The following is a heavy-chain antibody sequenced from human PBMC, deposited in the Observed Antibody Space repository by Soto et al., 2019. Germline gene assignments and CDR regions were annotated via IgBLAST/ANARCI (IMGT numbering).Heavy chain of an antibody. CDR1: GSSQIGSC. J-gene: IGHJ4*02. D-gene: IGHD1-26*01. Sequence: GSSQIGSCWAWIRRPPDMGLDYIGHICYSGGTNYNPSLRSRVTMSIDTSKNQFSLKLTSVTAADTSVYYCARHATGGTYPLDYWGQGILVTVSS. V-gene: IGHV4-59*08. CDR3: ARHATGGTYPLDY. CDR2: ICYSGGT.